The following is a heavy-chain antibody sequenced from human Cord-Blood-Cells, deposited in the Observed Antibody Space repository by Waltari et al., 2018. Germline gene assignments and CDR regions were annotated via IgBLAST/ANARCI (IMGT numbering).Heavy chain of an antibody. J-gene: IGHJ4*02. V-gene: IGHV1-69*01. CDR2: IIPIFGTA. CDR1: GGTFSSYA. D-gene: IGHD3-3*01. Sequence: QVQLVQSGAEVKKPGSSVKVSCKASGGTFSSYAISWVRQAPGQGLEWRGGIIPIFGTANYAQKFQGRVTITADESTSTAYMELSSLRSEDTAVYYCARVLFGFLEWLLYDYWGQGTLVTVSS. CDR3: ARVLFGFLEWLLYDY.